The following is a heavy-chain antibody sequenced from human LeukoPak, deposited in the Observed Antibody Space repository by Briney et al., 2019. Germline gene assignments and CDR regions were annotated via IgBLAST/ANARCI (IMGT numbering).Heavy chain of an antibody. D-gene: IGHD3-16*02. J-gene: IGHJ4*02. Sequence: PGGSLRLSCAASGFTFSSYSMKWVRQAPGKGLEWVSYISSSSSTIYYADSVKGRFTISRDNARNSLYLQMNSLRAEDTAVYYCAREEPILRLGELSLPDWGQGTLVTVSS. CDR3: AREEPILRLGELSLPD. V-gene: IGHV3-48*04. CDR1: GFTFSSYS. CDR2: ISSSSSTI.